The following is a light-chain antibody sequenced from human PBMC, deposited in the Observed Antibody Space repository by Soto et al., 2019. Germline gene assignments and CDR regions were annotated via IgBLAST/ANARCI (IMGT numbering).Light chain of an antibody. J-gene: IGLJ1*01. Sequence: QSVLTQPASVSGSHGQSITISCTGTSSDVGGYNYVSWYQQHPGKAPKLMIYEVSNRPSGVSNRFSGSKSGNTASLTISGLQAEDEADYYCISYTSSSLYVFGTGTKLTVL. CDR3: ISYTSSSLYV. V-gene: IGLV2-14*01. CDR2: EVS. CDR1: SSDVGGYNY.